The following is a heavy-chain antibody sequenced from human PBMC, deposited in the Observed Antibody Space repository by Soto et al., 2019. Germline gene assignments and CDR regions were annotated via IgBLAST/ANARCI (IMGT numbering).Heavy chain of an antibody. J-gene: IGHJ4*02. CDR1: GGTFSSYT. CDR2: IIPILGIA. CDR3: ARTIKHCSSTSCYDGFYFDY. V-gene: IGHV1-69*02. D-gene: IGHD2-2*01. Sequence: QVQLVQSGAEVKKPGSSVKVSCKASGGTFSSYTISWVRQAPGQGLEWMGRIIPILGIANYAQKFQGRVTITADKSTSTAYMELSSLRSEDTAVYYCARTIKHCSSTSCYDGFYFDYWGQGTLVTVSS.